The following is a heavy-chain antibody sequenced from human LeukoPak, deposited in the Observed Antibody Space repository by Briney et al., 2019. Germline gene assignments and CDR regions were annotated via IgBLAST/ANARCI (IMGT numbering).Heavy chain of an antibody. V-gene: IGHV4-59*01. Sequence: SEALSLTCTVSGGSISSYYWSWIRQPPGKGLEWVGYVSYSGTTKYNPSLKSRVTMSVDMSKNRLSLRLTSVTAADTAVYYCARSGYSYDSAVYWNFNLWGRGTLVTVSS. CDR3: ARSGYSYDSAVYWNFNL. J-gene: IGHJ2*01. CDR2: VSYSGTT. CDR1: GGSISSYY. D-gene: IGHD5-18*01.